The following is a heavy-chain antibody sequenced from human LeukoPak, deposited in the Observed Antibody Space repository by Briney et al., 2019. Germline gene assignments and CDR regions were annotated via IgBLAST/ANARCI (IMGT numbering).Heavy chain of an antibody. CDR2: TYHRGST. CDR3: ARGPAGIGYSDY. J-gene: IGHJ4*02. D-gene: IGHD3-10*01. V-gene: IGHV4-39*01. CDR1: GGSISSSSHY. Sequence: SETLSLTCTISGGSISSSSHYWGWIRQPPGKGLEWIGITYHRGSTYYNPSLKSRVTISVDTSKNQFSLKLSPVSAADTAVYYCARGPAGIGYSDYWGQGTLVNVPS.